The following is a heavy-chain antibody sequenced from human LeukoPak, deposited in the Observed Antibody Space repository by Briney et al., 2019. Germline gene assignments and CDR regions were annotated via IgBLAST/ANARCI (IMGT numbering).Heavy chain of an antibody. CDR2: INPSGGST. CDR1: GYTFTSYY. D-gene: IGHD3-9*01. CDR3: AREVRLRYFDWSYGGRDY. V-gene: IGHV1-46*01. J-gene: IGHJ4*02. Sequence: ASVKVSCKASGYTFTSYYMHWVRQAPGQGLEWMGVINPSGGSTSYAQKFQGRVTMTRDTSISTAYMELSRLRSDDTAVYYCAREVRLRYFDWSYGGRDYWGPGTLVTVSS.